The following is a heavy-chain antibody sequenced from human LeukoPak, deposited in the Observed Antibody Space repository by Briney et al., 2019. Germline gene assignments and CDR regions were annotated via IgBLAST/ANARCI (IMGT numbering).Heavy chain of an antibody. V-gene: IGHV3-48*04. J-gene: IGHJ3*02. CDR2: ISSSSSTI. D-gene: IGHD3-22*01. CDR1: GFTFSSYS. CDR3: ARDNQHYYDSSGCYYGPHQTPDAFDI. Sequence: GGSLRLSCAASGFTFSSYSMNWVRQAPGKGLEWVSYISSSSSTIYYADSVKGRFTISRDNAKNSLYLQMNSLRAEDTAVYYCARDNQHYYDSSGCYYGPHQTPDAFDIWGQGTMVTVSS.